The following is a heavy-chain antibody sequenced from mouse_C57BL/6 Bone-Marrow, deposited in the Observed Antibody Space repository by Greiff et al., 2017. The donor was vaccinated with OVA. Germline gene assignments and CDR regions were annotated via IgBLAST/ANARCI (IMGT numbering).Heavy chain of an antibody. J-gene: IGHJ3*01. CDR3: ASYYDYFAY. CDR1: GYAFSSSW. V-gene: IGHV1-82*01. D-gene: IGHD2-4*01. CDR2: IYPGDGDT. Sequence: QVQLKQSGPELVKPGASVKISCKASGYAFSSSWMNWVKQRPGKGLEWIGRIYPGDGDTNYNGKFKGKATLTADKSSSTAYMQLSSLTSEDSAVYFCASYYDYFAYWGQGTLVTVSA.